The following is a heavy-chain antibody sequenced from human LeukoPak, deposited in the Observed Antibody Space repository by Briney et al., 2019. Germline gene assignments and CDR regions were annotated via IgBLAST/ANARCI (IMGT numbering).Heavy chain of an antibody. V-gene: IGHV3-21*01. Sequence: NPGRSLRLSCAASGFTFSNYNMNWVRQAPGKGLEWVSSISSSSSYMSYADSVKGRFTISRDNAKNSLYLQMNSLRAEDTAVYYCARGLSRSVPDVGIFYWGQGTLVTVSS. CDR3: ARGLSRSVPDVGIFY. J-gene: IGHJ4*02. CDR2: ISSSSSYM. D-gene: IGHD2-15*01. CDR1: GFTFSNYN.